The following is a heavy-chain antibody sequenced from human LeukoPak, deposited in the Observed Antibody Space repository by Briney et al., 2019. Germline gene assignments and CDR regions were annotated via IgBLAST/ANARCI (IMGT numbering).Heavy chain of an antibody. CDR2: ITNSGSSA. CDR3: ARERYSRSSHDALDL. CDR1: GFTLSSHF. Sequence: GGSLRLSCAASGFTLSSHFMNWVRQAPGKGLEWVSSITNSGSSAFYPDSLKGRFTISRDNAKNSLYLQLNSLRPEDTAVYYCARERYSRSSHDALDLWGQGTVVTVSS. V-gene: IGHV3-21*06. D-gene: IGHD6-6*01. J-gene: IGHJ3*01.